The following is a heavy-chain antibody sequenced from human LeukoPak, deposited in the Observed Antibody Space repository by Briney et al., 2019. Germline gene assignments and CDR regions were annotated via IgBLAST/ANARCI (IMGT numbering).Heavy chain of an antibody. Sequence: SETLSLTCAASGGSFSYGGYSWSWIRQPPGKGLEWIGYFYYNGNTYYNPSLKSRVTISVDKAKNQFSLNLNSVTAADTAVYYCARGGDRSFDYWGQGTLVTVSS. J-gene: IGHJ4*02. CDR1: GGSFSYGGYS. D-gene: IGHD3-10*01. V-gene: IGHV4-30-4*07. CDR2: FYYNGNT. CDR3: ARGGDRSFDY.